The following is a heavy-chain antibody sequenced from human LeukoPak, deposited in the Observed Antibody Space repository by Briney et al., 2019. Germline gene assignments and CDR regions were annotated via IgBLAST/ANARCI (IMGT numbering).Heavy chain of an antibody. J-gene: IGHJ4*02. CDR3: ARDIVVVVAATDGFDY. Sequence: GASVKVSCKASGYTFTSYDINWVRQATGQGLEWMGWMNPNSGNTGYAQKFQGRVTMTRNTSISTAYMELSSLRSEDTAVYYCARDIVVVVAATDGFDYWGQGTLVTVSS. CDR1: GYTFTSYD. D-gene: IGHD2-15*01. V-gene: IGHV1-8*01. CDR2: MNPNSGNT.